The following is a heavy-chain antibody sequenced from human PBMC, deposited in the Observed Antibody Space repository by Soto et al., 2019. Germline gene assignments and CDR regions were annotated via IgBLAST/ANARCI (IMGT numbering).Heavy chain of an antibody. CDR3: ARDQNGSPHFDY. Sequence: PSETLSLTCTVSGASIRSYYWSWIRQPPGKGLEWVGFIFHSGSTNCNPSLKSRVTFSVDTSKNQFSLKLTSVTAADTAVYYCARDQNGSPHFDYWGQGILVTVSS. CDR1: GASIRSYY. D-gene: IGHD1-26*01. CDR2: IFHSGST. V-gene: IGHV4-59*01. J-gene: IGHJ4*02.